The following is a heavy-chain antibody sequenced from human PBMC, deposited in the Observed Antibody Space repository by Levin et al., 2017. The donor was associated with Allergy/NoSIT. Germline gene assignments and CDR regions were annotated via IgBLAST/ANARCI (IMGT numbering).Heavy chain of an antibody. D-gene: IGHD2-2*01. CDR3: ARSAHVTVIPAAIFAFDP. J-gene: IGHJ5*02. Sequence: SETLSLTCTVSGGSISSYYWSWIRQSPGKRPEWIGYIHYTGYTNYSPSLKSRVTISLDTSKNQFSLTLTSVTAAATAVYSCARSAHVTVIPAAIFAFDPWGQGILVTVSS. CDR1: GGSISSYY. V-gene: IGHV4-59*08. CDR2: IHYTGYT.